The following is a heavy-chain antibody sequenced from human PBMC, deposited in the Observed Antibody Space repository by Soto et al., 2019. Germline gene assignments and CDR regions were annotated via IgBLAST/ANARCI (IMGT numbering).Heavy chain of an antibody. V-gene: IGHV4-59*08. CDR1: GDSLSGYY. CDR2: FYSSGSP. CDR3: ARHMAGSRSYVQKGMDV. J-gene: IGHJ6*02. Sequence: PSETLSLTCTVSGDSLSGYYWSWIRQIPGKGLEWIGYFYSSGSPHHNPSLKSRVTMSEDRSKNQFYLKLHTATATDTAVYYCARHMAGSRSYVQKGMDVWGQGTTVTVS. D-gene: IGHD3-10*01.